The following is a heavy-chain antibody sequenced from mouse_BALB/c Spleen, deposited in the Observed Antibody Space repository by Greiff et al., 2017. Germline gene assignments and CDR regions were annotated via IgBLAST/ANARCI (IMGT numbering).Heavy chain of an antibody. Sequence: VQLQESGPGLVAPSQSLSITCTVSGFSLTSYGVHWVRQPPGKGLEWLGVIWAGGSTNYNSALMSRLSISKDNSKSQVFLKMNSLQTDDTAMYYCARIYYGYDLYAMDYWGQGTSVTVSS. J-gene: IGHJ4*01. CDR1: GFSLTSYG. CDR3: ARIYYGYDLYAMDY. CDR2: IWAGGST. V-gene: IGHV2-9*02. D-gene: IGHD2-2*01.